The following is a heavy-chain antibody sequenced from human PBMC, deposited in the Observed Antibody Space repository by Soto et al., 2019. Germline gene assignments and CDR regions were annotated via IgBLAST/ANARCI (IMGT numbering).Heavy chain of an antibody. CDR1: GGTFSSYS. CDR3: ARDGGRHSGGIDY. Sequence: ASVKVSCKASGGTFSSYSINWVRQAPGQGLEWMGEIIPIFGTADYAQKFQGRVTITADESTSTAYMELSSLRSEDTAVYYCARDGGRHSGGIDYWGQGTLVTVSS. J-gene: IGHJ4*02. V-gene: IGHV1-69*13. CDR2: IIPIFGTA. D-gene: IGHD1-26*01.